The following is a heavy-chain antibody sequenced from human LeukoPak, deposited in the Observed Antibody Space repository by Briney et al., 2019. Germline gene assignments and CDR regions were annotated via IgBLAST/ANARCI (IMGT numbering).Heavy chain of an antibody. CDR2: IYTSGST. J-gene: IGHJ3*02. D-gene: IGHD3-10*01. CDR3: AIAPLLWFGELSFYAFDI. CDR1: GGSISSYY. V-gene: IGHV4-4*07. Sequence: MPSETLSLTCTVSGGSISSYYRSWIRQPAGKGLEWIGRIYTSGSTNYNPSLKSRVTMSVDASKNQFSLKLSSVTAADTAVYYCAIAPLLWFGELSFYAFDIWGQGTMVTVSS.